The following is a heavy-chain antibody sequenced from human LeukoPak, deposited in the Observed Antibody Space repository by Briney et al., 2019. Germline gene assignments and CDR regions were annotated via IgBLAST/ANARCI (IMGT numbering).Heavy chain of an antibody. J-gene: IGHJ6*03. CDR1: GGTFSSYA. V-gene: IGHV1-69*05. D-gene: IGHD3-10*01. CDR3: AREGGSGQSHHYYYYMDV. Sequence: GASVKVSCKASGGTFSSYAISWVRQAPGQGLEWMGGIIPIFGTANYAQKFQGRVTITTDESTSTAYMELSSLRSEDTAVYYCAREGGSGQSHHYYYYMDVWGKGTTVTVSS. CDR2: IIPIFGTA.